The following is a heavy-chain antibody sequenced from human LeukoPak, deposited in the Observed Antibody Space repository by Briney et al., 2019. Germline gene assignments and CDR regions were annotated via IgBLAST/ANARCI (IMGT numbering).Heavy chain of an antibody. Sequence: SQTLSLTCTVSGGSISSGGYYWSWIRQHPGKGLEWIGYIYYSGSTYYNPSLKSRVTISVDTSKNQLSLKVSCMTAADTAVYYCARGRGPYYYDSSGPQNDYWGQGTLVTVSS. CDR1: GGSISSGGYY. CDR3: ARGRGPYYYDSSGPQNDY. D-gene: IGHD3-22*01. V-gene: IGHV4-31*03. J-gene: IGHJ4*02. CDR2: IYYSGST.